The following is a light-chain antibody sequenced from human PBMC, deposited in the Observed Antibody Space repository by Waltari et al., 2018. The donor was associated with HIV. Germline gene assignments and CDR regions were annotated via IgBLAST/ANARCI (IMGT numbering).Light chain of an antibody. CDR1: NSDIGGNNY. J-gene: IGLJ2*01. CDR3: SSYANKNGCYVV. Sequence: QPALTHPPPAFGSPGQSVTISCTGTNSDIGGNNYVSWYQQHPGKAPKLVISEVTKRPSGVPGRVSCSKSGTTASLTVSGLQAEDDAEYYCSSYANKNGCYVVFGGGTRLTVL. V-gene: IGLV2-8*01. CDR2: EVT.